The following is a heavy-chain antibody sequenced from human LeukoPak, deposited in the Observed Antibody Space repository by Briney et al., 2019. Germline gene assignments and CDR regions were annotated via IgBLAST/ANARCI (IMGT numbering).Heavy chain of an antibody. Sequence: SLRLSCAASGFTFDDYAMPWVRQPPGKGLEWVSGISWKSTSIGYADSVKGRFTISRDSAKNSLYLQMNSLRVEDTALYYCARDRNYDGGSFDYWGQGTLVTVSS. CDR2: ISWKSTSI. J-gene: IGHJ4*02. V-gene: IGHV3-9*01. CDR3: ARDRNYDGGSFDY. D-gene: IGHD3-3*01. CDR1: GFTFDDYA.